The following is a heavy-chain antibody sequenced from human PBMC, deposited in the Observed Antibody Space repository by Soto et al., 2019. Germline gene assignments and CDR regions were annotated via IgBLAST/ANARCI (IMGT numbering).Heavy chain of an antibody. CDR1: GDRVSSNSAA. CDR2: TYYRSKWYN. V-gene: IGHV6-1*01. D-gene: IGHD3-22*01. CDR3: ARDLVVMSNYYYYGMDV. J-gene: IGHJ6*02. Sequence: SQTLSLTCAISGDRVSSNSAAWNWIRQSPSRGLEWLGRTYYRSKWYNDYAVSVKSRITINPDTSKNQFSLQLNSVTPEDTAVYYCARDLVVMSNYYYYGMDVWGQGTTVTVSS.